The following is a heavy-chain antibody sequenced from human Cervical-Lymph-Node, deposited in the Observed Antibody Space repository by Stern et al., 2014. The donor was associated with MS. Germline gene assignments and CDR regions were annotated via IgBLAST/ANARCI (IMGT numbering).Heavy chain of an antibody. J-gene: IGHJ4*02. D-gene: IGHD6-19*01. CDR1: GHTFTSYY. CDR2: SNPSGGST. V-gene: IGHV1-46*01. Sequence: VQLVESGAEVKKPGASVKVSCKASGHTFTSYYMHSVRQDPGQGLEWMGISNPSGGSTSFAQKFQGRITMTRDTSTSTVYMELSSLRSEDTAVYYCARGKRRVAGNYWGQGTLVTVSS. CDR3: ARGKRRVAGNY.